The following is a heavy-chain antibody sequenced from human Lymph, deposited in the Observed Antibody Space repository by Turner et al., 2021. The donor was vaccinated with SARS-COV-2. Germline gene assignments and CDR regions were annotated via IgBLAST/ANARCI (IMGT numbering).Heavy chain of an antibody. J-gene: IGHJ4*02. D-gene: IGHD3-10*01. CDR2: IWYDGSNK. Sequence: QVQLVESGGGVVQPGRSLRLSWAASGFTFRSYGMHWVRQAPGKGLEWVAVIWYDGSNKYYADSVKGRFTISRDNSKNTLYLQMNSLRAEDTAVYYCARDLRFGELPAADHWGQGTLVTVSS. CDR1: GFTFRSYG. CDR3: ARDLRFGELPAADH. V-gene: IGHV3-33*01.